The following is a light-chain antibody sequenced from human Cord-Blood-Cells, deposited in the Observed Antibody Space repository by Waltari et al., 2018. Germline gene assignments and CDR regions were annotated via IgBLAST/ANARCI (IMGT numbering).Light chain of an antibody. CDR1: SSHVGVYNY. J-gene: IGLJ2*01. CDR3: CSYAGSYTWV. Sequence: QSALTQPRSVSGSPGPSVTTSCTGTSSHVGVYNYFSWYQQHPGKPPKLMIYDVSKRPSGVPDRFSGSKSGNTASLTISGLQAEDEADYYCCSYAGSYTWVFGGGTKLTVL. CDR2: DVS. V-gene: IGLV2-11*01.